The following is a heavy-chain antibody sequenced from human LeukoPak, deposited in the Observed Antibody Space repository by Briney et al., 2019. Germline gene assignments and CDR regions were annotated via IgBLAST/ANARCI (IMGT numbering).Heavy chain of an antibody. Sequence: GGSLRPSCAASGFTFDDYAMHWVRQAPGKGLEWVSLISWDGGSTYYADSVKGRFTISRDNSKNSLYLQMNSLRAEDTALYYCAKDRVAAAVDYYNYYGMDVWGKGTTVTVSS. CDR3: AKDRVAAAVDYYNYYGMDV. D-gene: IGHD6-13*01. J-gene: IGHJ6*04. CDR2: ISWDGGST. V-gene: IGHV3-43D*04. CDR1: GFTFDDYA.